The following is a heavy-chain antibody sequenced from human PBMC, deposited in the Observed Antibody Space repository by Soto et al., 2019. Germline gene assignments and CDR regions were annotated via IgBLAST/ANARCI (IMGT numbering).Heavy chain of an antibody. Sequence: QVQLQESGPGLVKPSETLSLTCTVSGGSISSYYWSWIRQPPGKGLEWIGYIYYSGSTNYNPSLKSRVTISVDTSKNQFSLKLSSVTAADTAVYYCARQGQWEFAFRTPWGMDVWGQGTTVTVSS. V-gene: IGHV4-59*08. CDR1: GGSISSYY. J-gene: IGHJ6*02. CDR3: ARQGQWEFAFRTPWGMDV. CDR2: IYYSGST. D-gene: IGHD1-26*01.